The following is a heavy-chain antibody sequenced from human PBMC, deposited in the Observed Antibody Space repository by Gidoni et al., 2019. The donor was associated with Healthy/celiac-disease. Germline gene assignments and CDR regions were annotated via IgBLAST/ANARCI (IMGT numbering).Heavy chain of an antibody. CDR1: GYSFTSYW. V-gene: IGHV5-10-1*01. D-gene: IGHD2-15*01. CDR2: IDPSDSYT. Sequence: EVQLVQSGAEVKKPGESRRISCKGSGYSFTSYWISWVRQMPGKGLEWMGRIDPSDSYTNYSPSFQGHVTISADKSISTAYLQWSSLKASDTAMYYCAIALVVVVAAPDAFDIWGQGTMVTVSS. CDR3: AIALVVVVAAPDAFDI. J-gene: IGHJ3*02.